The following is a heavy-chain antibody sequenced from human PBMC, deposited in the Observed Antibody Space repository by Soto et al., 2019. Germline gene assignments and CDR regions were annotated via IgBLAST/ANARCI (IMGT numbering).Heavy chain of an antibody. V-gene: IGHV3-30*18. CDR3: AKDRYSGTYPADFDY. D-gene: IGHD1-26*01. CDR1: GFTFSSYG. Sequence: QVQLVQSGGGVVQPGRSLRLSCAGSGFTFSSYGIHWVRQAPGKGLEWVALISYDGGNEKYTESVKDRFTISRDDYHNVAYLQRRRLRTEDMAMYYCAKDRYSGTYPADFDYWGQGSLVTVSS. J-gene: IGHJ4*02. CDR2: ISYDGGNE.